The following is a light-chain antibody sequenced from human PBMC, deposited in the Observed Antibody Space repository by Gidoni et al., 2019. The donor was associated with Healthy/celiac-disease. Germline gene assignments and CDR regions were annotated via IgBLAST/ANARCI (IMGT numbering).Light chain of an antibody. CDR1: QGISSY. Sequence: IQFTQSPSFLSASVGDRVTITCRASQGISSYLAWYQQKPGKAPKLLSYAASTLQIGVPSRLSGSGSGTEFTITISSLQPEDCATYYCKQLNSYPLTFGGGTKVEIK. CDR2: AAS. J-gene: IGKJ4*01. CDR3: KQLNSYPLT. V-gene: IGKV1-9*01.